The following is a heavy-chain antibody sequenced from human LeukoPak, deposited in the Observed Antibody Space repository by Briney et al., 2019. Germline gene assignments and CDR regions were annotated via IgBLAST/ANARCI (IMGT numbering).Heavy chain of an antibody. CDR3: ARERKDGSGSYDY. V-gene: IGHV4-4*02. Sequence: SETLSLTCAVSGGSISSSNWWSWVRQPPGKGLEWIGEIYHSGSTNYNPSLKSRVTISVDTSKNQFSLKLSSVTAADTAVYYCARERKDGSGSYDYWGQGTLVTVSS. CDR1: GGSISSSNW. J-gene: IGHJ4*02. D-gene: IGHD3-10*01. CDR2: IYHSGST.